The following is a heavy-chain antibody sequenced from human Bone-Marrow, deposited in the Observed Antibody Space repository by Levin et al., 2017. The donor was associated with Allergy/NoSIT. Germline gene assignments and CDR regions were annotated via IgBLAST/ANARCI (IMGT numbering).Heavy chain of an antibody. CDR1: GASITDYY. Sequence: SETLSLTCTVSGASITDYYWSWIRELPGKGLEWIGNVHYSGGTNYNPSLRSRVTISVDTSKNQFSLKLTSFTASDTALYYFAMIVEEAPFYLDSWGQGTLVTVSS. CDR3: AMIVEEAPFYLDS. CDR2: VHYSGGT. V-gene: IGHV4-59*08. J-gene: IGHJ4*02. D-gene: IGHD3/OR15-3a*01.